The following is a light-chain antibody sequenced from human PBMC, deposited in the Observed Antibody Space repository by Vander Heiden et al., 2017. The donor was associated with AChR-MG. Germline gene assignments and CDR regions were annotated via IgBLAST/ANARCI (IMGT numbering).Light chain of an antibody. CDR2: GAS. J-gene: IGKJ5*01. Sequence: DIQMTQSPSSVSASVGDRVTITCRASQGISSSLAWYQQKPGKAPKLLIYGASTLQSGVPSRFSGSGSGTDFTLTINSLQPEDFATYYCQQANIFPITFGQGTRLEIK. V-gene: IGKV1-12*01. CDR3: QQANIFPIT. CDR1: QGISSS.